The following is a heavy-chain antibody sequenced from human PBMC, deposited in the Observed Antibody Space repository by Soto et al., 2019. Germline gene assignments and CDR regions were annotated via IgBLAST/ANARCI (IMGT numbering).Heavy chain of an antibody. D-gene: IGHD3-16*01. Sequence: ASVKVSCKASGYTFTSYGISWVRQAPGQGLEWMGWISAYNGNTNYAQKLQGRVTMTRDTSISTAYMELCRLRSDDTAVYYCARAYPSLYYYCMDVWGQGTTVTVSS. CDR2: ISAYNGNT. J-gene: IGHJ6*02. CDR3: ARAYPSLYYYCMDV. V-gene: IGHV1-18*04. CDR1: GYTFTSYG.